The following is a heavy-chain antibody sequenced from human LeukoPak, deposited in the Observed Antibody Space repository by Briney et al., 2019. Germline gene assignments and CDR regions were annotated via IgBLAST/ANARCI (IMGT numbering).Heavy chain of an antibody. V-gene: IGHV3-30*03. CDR2: ISYDGNNK. CDR3: ARRIQLWSGRYYYYMDV. CDR1: GFIFSSYG. D-gene: IGHD5-18*01. J-gene: IGHJ6*03. Sequence: GGSLRLSCAASGFIFSSYGMHWVRQAPGKGLEWVAVISYDGNNKYYADSVKGRFTISRDSSKNALYLEMNSLRAEDTAVYYCARRIQLWSGRYYYYMDVWGKGTTVTVSS.